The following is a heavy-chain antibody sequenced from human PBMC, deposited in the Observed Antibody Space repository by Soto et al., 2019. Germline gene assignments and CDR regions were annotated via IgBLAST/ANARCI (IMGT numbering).Heavy chain of an antibody. Sequence: GGSLRLSCATSGFTFSSCAMTWVRQAPGKGLEWVSSISISGDSTYYADSVKGRFTISRDNSKNTLYLQMNSLRAEDTAEYYCAKGSGSYPFDYWGQGTQVTVS. CDR3: AKGSGSYPFDY. CDR1: GFTFSSCA. D-gene: IGHD1-26*01. CDR2: ISISGDST. V-gene: IGHV3-23*01. J-gene: IGHJ4*02.